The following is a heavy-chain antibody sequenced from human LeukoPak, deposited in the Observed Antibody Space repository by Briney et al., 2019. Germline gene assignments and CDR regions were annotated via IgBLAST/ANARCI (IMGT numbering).Heavy chain of an antibody. CDR2: IRYDENNK. D-gene: IGHD2-2*01. J-gene: IGHJ4*02. V-gene: IGHV3-30*02. Sequence: GGSLRLCCGASGFTFNNYGMHWVRQAPGKGPEWVAFIRYDENNKYYADSVKGRFTISRDNSKNTLYLQMNSLRVEDAAVYYCAKAYCGSTVCYGGGKIDYWGQGTLVTVSS. CDR1: GFTFNNYG. CDR3: AKAYCGSTVCYGGGKIDY.